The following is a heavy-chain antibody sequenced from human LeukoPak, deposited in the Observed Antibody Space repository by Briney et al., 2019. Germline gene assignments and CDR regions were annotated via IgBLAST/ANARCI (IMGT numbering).Heavy chain of an antibody. CDR2: MNGEGTTI. CDR3: ATARNFRFEY. CDR1: GLTFRTTW. J-gene: IGHJ4*02. Sequence: PGGSLRLSCATSGLTFRTTWMHWVRQAPGKGLMWVSRMNGEGTTIDYADSVKGRFTVSRDYAKNTLFLQMNNLRTEDMALYFCATARNFRFEYWGQGSLVIVSA. V-gene: IGHV3-74*01. D-gene: IGHD1-7*01.